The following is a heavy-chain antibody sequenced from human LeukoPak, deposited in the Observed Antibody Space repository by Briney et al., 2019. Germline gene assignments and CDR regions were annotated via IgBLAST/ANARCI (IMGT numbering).Heavy chain of an antibody. V-gene: IGHV4-61*01. Sequence: SETLSLTCTVSGGSVSSGSYYWNWIRQPPGKGLERIGYIYYSVRTNYNPSLKSRVTISVDTSKNPFSLKLSSVTAADTAVYYCARRLRYFDWLHKGWFDPWGQGTLVTVSS. J-gene: IGHJ5*02. CDR2: IYYSVRT. D-gene: IGHD3-9*01. CDR3: ARRLRYFDWLHKGWFDP. CDR1: GGSVSSGSYY.